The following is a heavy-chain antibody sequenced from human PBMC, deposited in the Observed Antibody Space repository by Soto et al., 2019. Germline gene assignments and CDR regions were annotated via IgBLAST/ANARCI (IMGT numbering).Heavy chain of an antibody. CDR1: GFSFSSYW. CDR3: ARSTGGYYID. D-gene: IGHD3-9*01. CDR2: INTDGSST. J-gene: IGHJ3*01. Sequence: EVQLVESGGGLVQPGGSLRLSCADSGFSFSSYWMHWVRQGPGKGLVWVSRINTDGSSTNYADSVQGRFTISRDNAMITVYLRRNGLRAEDTALYYCARSTGGYYIDWGQGTMVTVS. V-gene: IGHV3-74*01.